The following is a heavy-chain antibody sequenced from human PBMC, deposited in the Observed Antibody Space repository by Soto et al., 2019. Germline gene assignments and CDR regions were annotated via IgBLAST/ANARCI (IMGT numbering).Heavy chain of an antibody. CDR2: IYYSGGT. CDR1: GGSVSGYY. CDR3: ARGRQWLDD. D-gene: IGHD6-19*01. V-gene: IGHV4-59*02. Sequence: QVQLQESGPGLVKPSETLSLTCTVSGGSVSGYYWSWIRQPPGKGLEWIGYIYYSGGTNYNPSLKSRVTISVDTSKTQFSLKLSSVTAADTAVYYCARGRQWLDDWGQGTLVTVSS. J-gene: IGHJ4*02.